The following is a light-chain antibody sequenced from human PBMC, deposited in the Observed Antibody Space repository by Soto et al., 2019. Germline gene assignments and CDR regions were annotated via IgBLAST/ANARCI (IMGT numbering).Light chain of an antibody. CDR2: GAS. J-gene: IGKJ1*01. Sequence: EIVMTQSPATLSVSPGERSTLSFISSQSVSSNLAWYQQKPGQAPRLLIYGASTRATGIPARFSGSGSGTEFTLTISSLQSEDFAVYYCQQYNNWPRTFGQGTKVDIK. V-gene: IGKV3-15*01. CDR1: QSVSSN. CDR3: QQYNNWPRT.